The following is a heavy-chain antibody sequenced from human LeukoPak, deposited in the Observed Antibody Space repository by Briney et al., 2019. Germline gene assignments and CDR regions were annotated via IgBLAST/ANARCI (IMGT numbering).Heavy chain of an antibody. CDR3: ARDRAVTTVGDFDY. Sequence: ASVKVSCTASGYTFTSYGISWVRQAPGQGLEWMGWISAYNGNTNYAQKLQGRVTMTTDTSTSTAYMELRSLRSDDTAVYYCARDRAVTTVGDFDYWGQGTLVTVSS. V-gene: IGHV1-18*01. D-gene: IGHD4-11*01. CDR2: ISAYNGNT. J-gene: IGHJ4*02. CDR1: GYTFTSYG.